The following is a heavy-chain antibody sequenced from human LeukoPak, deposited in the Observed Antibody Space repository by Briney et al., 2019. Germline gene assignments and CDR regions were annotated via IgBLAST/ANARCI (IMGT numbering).Heavy chain of an antibody. J-gene: IGHJ4*02. CDR1: GFTFRSYS. Sequence: GGSLRLSCAASGFTFRSYSMNWVRQAPGKGLEWVSYISSSSSTIYYADSVKGRFTISRDNAKSSLYLQMNSLRADDMAVYYCASGSRTGEELDYWGQGTLVTVSS. CDR3: ASGSRTGEELDY. CDR2: ISSSSSTI. D-gene: IGHD1-1*01. V-gene: IGHV3-48*01.